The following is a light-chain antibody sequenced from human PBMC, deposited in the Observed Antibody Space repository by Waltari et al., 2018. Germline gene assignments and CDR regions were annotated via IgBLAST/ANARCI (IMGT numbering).Light chain of an antibody. Sequence: VLTQSPGTLSLSPGERATLSCRASQSVDAGVLAWFQLKPGQSPRLLIYGTSTRAAGVPDRFSGSGSETDFTLTISTLEPEDFAVYYCQQYRWAPHTFGQGTKLEIK. V-gene: IGKV3-20*01. CDR3: QQYRWAPHT. CDR2: GTS. J-gene: IGKJ2*01. CDR1: QSVDAGV.